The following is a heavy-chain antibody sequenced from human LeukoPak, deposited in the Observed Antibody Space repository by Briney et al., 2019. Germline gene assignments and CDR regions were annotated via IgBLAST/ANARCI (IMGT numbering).Heavy chain of an antibody. D-gene: IGHD6-6*01. CDR3: ARDLGSSQGAFDI. J-gene: IGHJ3*02. V-gene: IGHV4-59*01. CDR1: GGSISSYY. CDR2: IYYSGST. Sequence: SETLSLTCTVSGGSISSYYWSWIRQPPGKGLEWIGYIYYSGSTNYNPSLKSRVTISVETSKSQFSLKLSSVTAADTAVYYCARDLGSSQGAFDIWGQGTMVTVSS.